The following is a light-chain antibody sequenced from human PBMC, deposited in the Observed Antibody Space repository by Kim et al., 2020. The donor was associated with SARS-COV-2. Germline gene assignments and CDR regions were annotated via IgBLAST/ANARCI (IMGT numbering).Light chain of an antibody. V-gene: IGKV3-15*01. J-gene: IGKJ2*01. CDR1: QTVSRN. CDR3: QQYNSRPPYT. CDR2: GTS. Sequence: VSPGDRVTLSCRASQTVSRNLAWYQQKPGQAPRLLIYGTSARATGIPARFSGTGSGTEFTLTISSLQSEDFAVYYCQQYNSRPPYTFGQGTKLEI.